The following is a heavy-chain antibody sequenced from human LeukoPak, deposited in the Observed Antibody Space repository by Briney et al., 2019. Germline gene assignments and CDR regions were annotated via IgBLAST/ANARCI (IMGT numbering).Heavy chain of an antibody. CDR3: AARDCSRTTCYAGDGFDL. CDR1: GYTLTELS. V-gene: IGHV1-24*01. Sequence: GAAVKVSCKVSGYTLTELSMHWVRQAPGKGLEWMGGFDPEDGETIYAQKFQGRVTITTDESTSTGYMELSSLRSEDTAVYYCAARDCSRTTCYAGDGFDLWGQGTMVTVSS. D-gene: IGHD2-2*01. CDR2: FDPEDGET. J-gene: IGHJ3*01.